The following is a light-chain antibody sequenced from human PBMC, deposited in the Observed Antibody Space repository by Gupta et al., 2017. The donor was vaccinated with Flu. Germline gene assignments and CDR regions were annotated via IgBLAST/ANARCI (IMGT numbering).Light chain of an antibody. CDR2: EDN. Sequence: NFMLTQPHSVSASPGTPVTISCTRSSGSIASNYVQWYQQRPGSSPTTVIYEDNQRPSGVPDRFSGSIDSSSNSASLTISGLKTEDEADYYCQSYDSSNQKVFGGGTKLTVL. CDR3: QSYDSSNQKV. J-gene: IGLJ3*02. CDR1: SGSIASNY. V-gene: IGLV6-57*01.